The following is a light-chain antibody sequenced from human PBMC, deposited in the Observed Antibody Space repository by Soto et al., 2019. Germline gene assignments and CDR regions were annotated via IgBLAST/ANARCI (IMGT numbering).Light chain of an antibody. CDR3: TSYTTVSTVV. J-gene: IGLJ2*01. V-gene: IGLV2-14*01. CDR1: SSDVGGYDY. Sequence: QSALTQPPSASGSPGRSVTISCTGTSSDVGGYDYVSWFQQHPGKAPKLIIYEVSNRPSGVSYRFSGSKSGNTASLTISTLQAEDEADYYCTSYTTVSTVVFGGGTKLTVL. CDR2: EVS.